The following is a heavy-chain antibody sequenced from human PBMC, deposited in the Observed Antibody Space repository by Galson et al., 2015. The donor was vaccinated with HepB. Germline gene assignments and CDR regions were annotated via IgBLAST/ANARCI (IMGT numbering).Heavy chain of an antibody. V-gene: IGHV3-33*08. CDR2: IWYDGSNK. CDR3: ARVKGAIRYFDWLYAFDI. J-gene: IGHJ3*02. D-gene: IGHD3-9*01. Sequence: SLRLSCAASGFTFSSYGMHWVRQAPGKGLEWVAVIWYDGSNKYYADSVKGRFTISRDNSKNTLYLQMNSLRAEDTAVYYCARVKGAIRYFDWLYAFDIWGQGTMVTVSS. CDR1: GFTFSSYG.